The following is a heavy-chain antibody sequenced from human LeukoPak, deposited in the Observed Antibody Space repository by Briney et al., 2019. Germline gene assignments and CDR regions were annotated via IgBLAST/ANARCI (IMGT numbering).Heavy chain of an antibody. CDR1: GFTFSNYG. CDR3: ARGSQSTWSFFAY. V-gene: IGHV3-33*01. Sequence: RSSLRLSCAASGFTFSNYGMHWVRQAPGKGLQWVAVIWYDGSNEYYTGSVKGRFTISRDNAHNTLYLQMNSLRAEDTAVYYCARGSQSTWSFFAYWGQGTRVTVSS. D-gene: IGHD1-26*01. J-gene: IGHJ4*02. CDR2: IWYDGSNE.